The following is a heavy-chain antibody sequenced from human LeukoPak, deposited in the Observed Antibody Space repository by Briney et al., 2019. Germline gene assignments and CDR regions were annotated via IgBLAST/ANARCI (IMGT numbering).Heavy chain of an antibody. J-gene: IGHJ4*02. CDR1: GGSISSYY. D-gene: IGHD6-19*01. CDR2: IYYSGST. V-gene: IGHV4-59*08. CDR3: ARQESSSGWHFDY. Sequence: SETLSLTCTVSGGSISSYYWSWIRQPPGKGLEWIGYIYYSGSTNYNPSLKSRVTISVDTSKNQFSLKLSSVTAADTAVYYCARQESSSGWHFDYWGQGTLVTVSS.